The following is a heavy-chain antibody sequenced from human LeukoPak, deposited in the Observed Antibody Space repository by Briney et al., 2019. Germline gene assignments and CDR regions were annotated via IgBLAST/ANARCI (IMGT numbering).Heavy chain of an antibody. CDR3: ARGLNLVGAYYFDY. J-gene: IGHJ4*02. V-gene: IGHV4-34*01. Sequence: PSETLSLTCAVYGGSFSGYYWSWIRQPPGKGLEWIGEINHSGSTNYNPSLKSRVTISVDTSKNQFSLKLSSVTAADTAVYCCARGLNLVGAYYFDYWGQGTLVTVSS. CDR1: GGSFSGYY. CDR2: INHSGST. D-gene: IGHD1-26*01.